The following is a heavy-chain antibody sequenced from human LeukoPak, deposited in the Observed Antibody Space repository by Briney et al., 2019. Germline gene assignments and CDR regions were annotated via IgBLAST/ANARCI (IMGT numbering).Heavy chain of an antibody. Sequence: PSETLSLTCAVSGYSISSGYYWGWIRQPPGKGLEWIGSIYHSGSTYYNPSLKSRVTISVDTSKNQFSLKLSSVTAADTAVYYCARGAGSRWSAWFDPWGQGTLVTVSS. CDR2: IYHSGST. J-gene: IGHJ5*02. CDR1: GYSISSGYY. D-gene: IGHD6-13*01. CDR3: ARGAGSRWSAWFDP. V-gene: IGHV4-38-2*01.